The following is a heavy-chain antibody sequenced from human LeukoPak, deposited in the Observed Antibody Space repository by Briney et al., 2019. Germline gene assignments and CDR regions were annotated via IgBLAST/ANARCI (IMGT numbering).Heavy chain of an antibody. CDR3: ARDSYYDSSGYYPFDY. CDR2: ISAYNGNT. D-gene: IGHD3-22*01. V-gene: IGHV1-18*01. J-gene: IGHJ4*02. Sequence: ASVKVSCKASGYTFTSYGISWVRQAPGQGLEWMGWISAYNGNTNYAQKLQGRVTMTTDTDTSTAYMELRSLRSDDTAVYYCARDSYYDSSGYYPFDYWGQGTLVTVSS. CDR1: GYTFTSYG.